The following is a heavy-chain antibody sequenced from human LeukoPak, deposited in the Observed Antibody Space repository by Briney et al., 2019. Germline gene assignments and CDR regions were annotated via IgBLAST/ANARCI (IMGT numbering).Heavy chain of an antibody. CDR3: AIDPFSSPIVVFPAAMRFDF. Sequence: GASVKVSCKASGYTFISNGISWVRQAPGQGLEGMGWISAYNGNTNYAQKLQGRLTITTDTLTSPAHMEPTSLRSEDTAVHHCAIDPFSSPIVVFPAAMRFDFRGQGTPVTVPS. D-gene: IGHD2-2*01. V-gene: IGHV1-18*01. CDR2: ISAYNGNT. J-gene: IGHJ4*02. CDR1: GYTFISNG.